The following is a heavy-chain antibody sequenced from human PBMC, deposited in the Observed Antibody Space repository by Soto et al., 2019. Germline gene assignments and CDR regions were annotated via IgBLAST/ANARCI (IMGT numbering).Heavy chain of an antibody. CDR2: IMPGSSHI. Sequence: GGSLRLACAASGFTFSTYAMTWVRQAPGKGLEWVSYIMPGSSHIYYADSVKGRFTISRDNAKNSLYLQLNGLRAEDTAVYYCARWREGLDYWGQGSPVTVSS. D-gene: IGHD1-26*01. CDR3: ARWREGLDY. J-gene: IGHJ4*02. V-gene: IGHV3-48*01. CDR1: GFTFSTYA.